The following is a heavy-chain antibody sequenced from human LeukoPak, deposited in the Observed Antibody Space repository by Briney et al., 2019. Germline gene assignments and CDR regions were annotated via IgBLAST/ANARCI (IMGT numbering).Heavy chain of an antibody. CDR1: GGSLSSYY. J-gene: IGHJ6*02. V-gene: IGHV4-59*08. Sequence: SETLSLTCTVSGGSLSSYYWSWIRQPPGKGLEWIGYIYYSGSTNYNPSLKSRVTISVDTSKNQFSLKLSSVTAADTAVYYCARHRYDFWSGSGLYYYYGMDVWGQGTTVTVSS. CDR3: ARHRYDFWSGSGLYYYYGMDV. CDR2: IYYSGST. D-gene: IGHD3-3*01.